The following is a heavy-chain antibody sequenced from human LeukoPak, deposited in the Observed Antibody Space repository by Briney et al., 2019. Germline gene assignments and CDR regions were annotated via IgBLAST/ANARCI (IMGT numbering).Heavy chain of an antibody. D-gene: IGHD3-3*01. CDR1: GFTFSSYS. V-gene: IGHV3-21*01. CDR3: ARDAEAIFGVVILYYYYGMDV. CDR2: ISSSSSYI. Sequence: GGSLRLSCAASGFTFSSYSMNWVRQAPGKGLEWVSSISSSSSYIYYADSVKGRFTISRDNAKNSLYLQMNSLRAEDTAVYYCARDAEAIFGVVILYYYYGMDVWGQGTTVTAPS. J-gene: IGHJ6*02.